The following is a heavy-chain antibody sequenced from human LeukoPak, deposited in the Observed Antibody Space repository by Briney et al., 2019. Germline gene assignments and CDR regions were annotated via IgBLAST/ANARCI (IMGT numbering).Heavy chain of an antibody. J-gene: IGHJ4*02. Sequence: GGSLRLSCAASGFTFSSYGMRWVRQAPGKGLEWVAFIRYDGSDKYYADSVKGRFTISRDNSKNTLYLQMNSLRAEDTAVYYCAKDPDSSGWYGFDYWGKGTLVTVSS. CDR1: GFTFSSYG. CDR3: AKDPDSSGWYGFDY. D-gene: IGHD6-19*01. CDR2: IRYDGSDK. V-gene: IGHV3-30*02.